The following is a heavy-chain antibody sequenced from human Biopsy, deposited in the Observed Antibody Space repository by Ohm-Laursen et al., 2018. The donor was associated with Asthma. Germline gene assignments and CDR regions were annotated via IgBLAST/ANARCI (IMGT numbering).Heavy chain of an antibody. D-gene: IGHD3-9*01. CDR1: GDSFSNYA. J-gene: IGHJ3*02. CDR3: ARTYFDFLTGQVHDAFAM. Sequence: SSVKVSCKASGDSFSNYAISWVRRAPGQGLEWMGGLIPVLGTPDHAQMFEGRVTITADESTSTAYMELSSLSSEDTAVYYCARTYFDFLTGQVHDAFAMWGQGTMVTVSS. V-gene: IGHV1-69*01. CDR2: LIPVLGTP.